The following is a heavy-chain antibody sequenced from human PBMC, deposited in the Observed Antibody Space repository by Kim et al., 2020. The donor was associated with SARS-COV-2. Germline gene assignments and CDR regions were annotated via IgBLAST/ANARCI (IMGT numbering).Heavy chain of an antibody. V-gene: IGHV3-20*01. CDR2: INWNGGST. CDR1: GFTFDDYG. Sequence: GGSLRLSCAASGFTFDDYGMSWVRQAPGKGLEWVSGINWNGGSTGYADSVKGRFTISRDNAKNSLYLQMNSLRAEDTALYHCARGEAATPFDYWGQGTLVTVSS. D-gene: IGHD6-13*01. CDR3: ARGEAATPFDY. J-gene: IGHJ4*02.